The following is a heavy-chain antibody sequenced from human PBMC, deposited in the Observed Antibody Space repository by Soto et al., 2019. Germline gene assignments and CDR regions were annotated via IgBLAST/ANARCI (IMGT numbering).Heavy chain of an antibody. V-gene: IGHV4-34*01. Sequence: QVQLQQWGAGLLKPSETLSLTCAVYGESLSGYYGNWIRQSPGKGLEWIGGINYSGNTNYNTSLKSRVTISIDTSKNQFSLNMNSVTAADTAVYYCGRTRNLDVWGQGTTVIVSS. D-gene: IGHD1-1*01. CDR2: INYSGNT. CDR1: GESLSGYY. CDR3: GRTRNLDV. J-gene: IGHJ6*02.